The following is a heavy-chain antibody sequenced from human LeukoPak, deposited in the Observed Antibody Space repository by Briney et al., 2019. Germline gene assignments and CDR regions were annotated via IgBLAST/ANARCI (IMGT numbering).Heavy chain of an antibody. V-gene: IGHV3-23*01. D-gene: IGHD3-22*01. J-gene: IGHJ4*02. Sequence: GGSLRLSCAASGFTFSSYAMSWVRQAPGKGLEWVSAVSASGGNTYYADSVRGRFTISRDNSKNTLYLQVNSLRAEDTAVYYCGKGLYHDYSGIGDYWGQGTLVTVSS. CDR2: VSASGGNT. CDR3: GKGLYHDYSGIGDY. CDR1: GFTFSSYA.